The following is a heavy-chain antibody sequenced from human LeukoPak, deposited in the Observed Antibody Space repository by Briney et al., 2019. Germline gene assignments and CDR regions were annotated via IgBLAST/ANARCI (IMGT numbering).Heavy chain of an antibody. Sequence: ASVKVSFKTSGYTFTDYYLHWVRQAPGQGLEWMGWINPNSGRTSSAQKFQGRVTMTRDTSIATVYMEVSWLTSDDTAIYYCARADRLHGGPYLIGPWGQGTLVTVSS. J-gene: IGHJ5*02. CDR3: ARADRLHGGPYLIGP. CDR1: GYTFTDYY. V-gene: IGHV1-2*02. D-gene: IGHD2-21*01. CDR2: INPNSGRT.